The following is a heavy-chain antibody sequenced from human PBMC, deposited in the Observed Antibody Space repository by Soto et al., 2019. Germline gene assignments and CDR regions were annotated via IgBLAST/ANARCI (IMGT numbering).Heavy chain of an antibody. D-gene: IGHD2-2*01. Sequence: QPQLQESGPGLVKPSVTLSLTCSVSGGSISSTSHYWGWIRQSPGKGLELIGSTYYSGNTYYNPCLTSRVIFSVDTSKNQFSLCLSTVTAAVTPVYYCVRFRWTSRSCDYYYYYGMDVWGQGTTVAVSS. V-gene: IGHV4-39*01. J-gene: IGHJ6*02. CDR2: TYYSGNT. CDR3: VRFRWTSRSCDYYYYYGMDV. CDR1: GGSISSTSHY.